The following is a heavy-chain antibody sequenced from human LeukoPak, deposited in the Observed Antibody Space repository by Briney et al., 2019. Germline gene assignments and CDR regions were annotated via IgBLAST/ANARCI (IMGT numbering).Heavy chain of an antibody. CDR1: GYSFTSYW. Sequence: LGESLKISCKGSGYSFTSYWIGWVRQMPGKGLEWMGINYPGDSDTRYSPSFQGQVTISVDKSISTAYLEWSSLKASDTAMYYCARHVSSSRVAYDVWGQGTMVTVSS. D-gene: IGHD2-2*01. CDR2: NYPGDSDT. J-gene: IGHJ3*01. V-gene: IGHV5-51*01. CDR3: ARHVSSSRVAYDV.